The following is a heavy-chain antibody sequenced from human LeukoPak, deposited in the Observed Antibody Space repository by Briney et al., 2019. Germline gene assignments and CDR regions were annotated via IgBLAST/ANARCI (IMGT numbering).Heavy chain of an antibody. CDR1: GGSISSSSYY. D-gene: IGHD2/OR15-2a*01. V-gene: IGHV4-39*01. CDR2: IYYSGST. CDR3: ARHNNPQDAFDI. J-gene: IGHJ3*02. Sequence: SETLSLTCTVSGGSISSSSYYWGWIRQPPGKGLEWIGSIYYSGSTYYNPPLRSRVTISVDTSKNQFSLKLSSVTAADTAVYYCARHNNPQDAFDIWGQGTMVTVSS.